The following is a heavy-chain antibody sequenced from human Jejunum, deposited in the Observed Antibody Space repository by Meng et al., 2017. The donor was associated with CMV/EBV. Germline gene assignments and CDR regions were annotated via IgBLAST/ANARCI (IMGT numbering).Heavy chain of an antibody. CDR2: ISSDDDT. CDR3: ARENDYGEPNLDL. Sequence: AASGFTVSINSMSWVRQAPGKGLEWVSLISSDDDTFYADSVKGRFTISRDNSKNTVFLQLNSLRAEDTAVYYCARENDYGEPNLDLWGQGTLVTVSS. J-gene: IGHJ5*02. D-gene: IGHD4-17*01. V-gene: IGHV3-53*01. CDR1: GFTVSINS.